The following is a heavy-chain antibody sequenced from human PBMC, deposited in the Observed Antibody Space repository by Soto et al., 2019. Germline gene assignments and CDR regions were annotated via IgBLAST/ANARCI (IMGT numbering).Heavy chain of an antibody. CDR3: ARAGGTVAAINFYGLDV. Sequence: SETLSLTCTVSGDSISSGGSYWTWIRQHPGKGLEWIGYTYCIGSPYYNPSLQSRVTISVDTSKNQVSLKLSSVTAADTAVYYCARAGGTVAAINFYGLDVWGQGTTVTVSS. J-gene: IGHJ6*02. CDR2: TYCIGSP. CDR1: GDSISSGGSY. V-gene: IGHV4-31*03. D-gene: IGHD1-26*01.